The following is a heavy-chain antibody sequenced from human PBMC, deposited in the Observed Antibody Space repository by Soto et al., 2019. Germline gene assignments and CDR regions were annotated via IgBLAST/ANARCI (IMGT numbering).Heavy chain of an antibody. CDR3: ARVSYPRIPIFGVVAYYYYGMDV. J-gene: IGHJ6*02. V-gene: IGHV3-48*04. CDR1: GFTFSSYS. D-gene: IGHD3-3*01. Sequence: GGSLRLSCAASGFTFSSYSMNWVRQAPGKGLEWVSYISSSSSTIYYADSVKGRFTITRDNAKTSLYLQMNSLRAEDTAVYYCARVSYPRIPIFGVVAYYYYGMDVWGQGTTVSVSS. CDR2: ISSSSSTI.